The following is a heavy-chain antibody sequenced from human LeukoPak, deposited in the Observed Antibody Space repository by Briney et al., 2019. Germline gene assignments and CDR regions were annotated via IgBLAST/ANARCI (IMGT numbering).Heavy chain of an antibody. Sequence: GGSLRLSCAASGFTFSTYAMSWVRQAPGKGLEWVSAISTNIDTTSYGDSVKGRFTISRDNSKNTLYLQMNSLRAEDTAVYYCARLSAGFHWGQGTLVTVSS. D-gene: IGHD6-13*01. J-gene: IGHJ4*02. CDR1: GFTFSTYA. CDR3: ARLSAGFH. CDR2: ISTNIDTT. V-gene: IGHV3-23*01.